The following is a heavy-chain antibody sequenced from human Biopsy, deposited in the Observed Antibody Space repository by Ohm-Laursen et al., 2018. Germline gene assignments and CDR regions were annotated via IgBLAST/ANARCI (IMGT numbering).Heavy chain of an antibody. CDR2: ITQSGGT. J-gene: IGHJ6*02. D-gene: IGHD6-13*01. Sequence: GTLSLTWTVSGGSIGSFFWSWIRQPPGKGLEWIGDITQSGGTNYSPSLKSRVTISVDTAKKQFSLSLRSVTAADTAVYYCARVPLPGIGAAYQGRFLYGMDVWGQGTTVSVSS. CDR3: ARVPLPGIGAAYQGRFLYGMDV. V-gene: IGHV4-34*01. CDR1: GGSIGSFF.